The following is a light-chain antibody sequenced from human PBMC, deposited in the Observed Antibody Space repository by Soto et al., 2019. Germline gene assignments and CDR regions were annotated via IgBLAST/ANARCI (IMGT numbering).Light chain of an antibody. CDR3: QQYGSSPRT. CDR2: GAS. CDR1: QSVSSSY. J-gene: IGKJ1*01. Sequence: IVLTQSPGTLSLSPGERAILSCSASQSVSSSYLAWYQQKPGQAPRLLIYGASCRATGIPDRFSGSGSGTDFTLTISRLEPEDVAVYYWQQYGSSPRTFGQGTKVDIK. V-gene: IGKV3-20*01.